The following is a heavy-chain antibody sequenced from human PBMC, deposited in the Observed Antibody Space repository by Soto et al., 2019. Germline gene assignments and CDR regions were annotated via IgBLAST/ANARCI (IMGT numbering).Heavy chain of an antibody. V-gene: IGHV3-23*01. D-gene: IGHD1-1*01. CDR3: ANAGANCYFDY. CDR1: GFSFSNYP. Sequence: EVQLLESGGGLVQPGGSLRLSCAASGFSFSNYPMSWVRQAPGKGLESVSVIMGSGGRTYYADSVQGRCTLSRDDSKSTVSLQMNNMRAHDTATYYCANAGANCYFDYVGQRTLVTVTS. J-gene: IGHJ4*02. CDR2: IMGSGGRT.